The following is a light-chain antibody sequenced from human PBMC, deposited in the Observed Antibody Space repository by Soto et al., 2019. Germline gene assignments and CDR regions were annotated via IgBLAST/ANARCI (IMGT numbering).Light chain of an antibody. V-gene: IGLV1-51*02. J-gene: IGLJ1*01. Sequence: QSVLTQPPSVSAAPGQKVTISCSGSSSNTENNYVSWYQQLPGTAPKLLIYENNKRPSGIPDRFSGSKSGTSATLVITGLQTADEADYYCATWHSSLSMGVFGTGTKVTVL. CDR1: SSNTENNY. CDR3: ATWHSSLSMGV. CDR2: ENN.